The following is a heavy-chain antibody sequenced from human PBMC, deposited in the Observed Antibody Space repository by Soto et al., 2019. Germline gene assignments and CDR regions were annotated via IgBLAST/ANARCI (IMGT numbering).Heavy chain of an antibody. CDR2: VWYDGSSK. D-gene: IGHD1-7*01. V-gene: IGHV3-33*01. J-gene: IGHJ6*02. CDR1: GFTFSNFG. CDR3: ARDIDCNYDRMDV. Sequence: GGSLRLSCEASGFTFSNFGMNWVRQAPGKGLEWVARVWYDGSSKYYVDSVKGRFTISRDNSKETVYLQMNSLRAEDTGVYYCARDIDCNYDRMDVWGQGTTVTVSS.